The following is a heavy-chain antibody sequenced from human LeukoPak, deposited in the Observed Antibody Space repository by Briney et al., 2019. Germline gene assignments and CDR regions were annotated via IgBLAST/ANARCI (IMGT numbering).Heavy chain of an antibody. CDR3: ARVGSSSWYYFDY. J-gene: IGHJ4*02. D-gene: IGHD6-13*01. Sequence: GASVKVSCKASGYTFTGYYMHWVRQAPGQGLEGMGWINPNSGGTNYAQKFQGRVTMTRDTSISTAYMELSRLRSDDKAVYYWARVGSSSWYYFDYWGQGTLVTVSS. CDR1: GYTFTGYY. CDR2: INPNSGGT. V-gene: IGHV1-2*02.